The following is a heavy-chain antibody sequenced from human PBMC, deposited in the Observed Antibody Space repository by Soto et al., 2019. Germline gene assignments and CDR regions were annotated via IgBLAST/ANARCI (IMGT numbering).Heavy chain of an antibody. CDR3: ARDQGYYDILTGPPSHYYGMDV. Sequence: PSETLSLTCTVSGGSISSYYWSWIRQPAGKGLEWIGRIYTSGSTNYNTSLKSRVTMSVDTSKNKFSLKLSSVTAADTAVYYCARDQGYYDILTGPPSHYYGMDVWGQGTTVTV. D-gene: IGHD3-9*01. CDR1: GGSISSYY. J-gene: IGHJ6*02. CDR2: IYTSGST. V-gene: IGHV4-4*07.